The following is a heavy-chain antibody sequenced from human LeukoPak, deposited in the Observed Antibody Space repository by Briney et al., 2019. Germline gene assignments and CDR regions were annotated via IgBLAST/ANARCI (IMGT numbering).Heavy chain of an antibody. CDR1: GFTFRSYD. CDR3: AKAQLRVTTGIDN. V-gene: IGHV3-23*01. D-gene: IGHD4-17*01. J-gene: IGHJ4*02. CDR2: ISSSAGKT. Sequence: PGGSLRLSCAASGFTFRSYDISWVRQAPGKGLEWVSGISSSAGKTNYADSVKGRFTISRDNSKNTLYLKMNSLRAEDTAVYYCAKAQLRVTTGIDNWGQGTLVTVSS.